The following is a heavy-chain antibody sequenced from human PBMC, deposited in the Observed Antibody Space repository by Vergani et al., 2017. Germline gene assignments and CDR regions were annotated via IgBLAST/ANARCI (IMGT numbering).Heavy chain of an antibody. CDR3: TSFPTETSEYYDSTGYYHRFFEK. CDR2: INPKNGLT. CDR1: GYTFTGYY. D-gene: IGHD3-16*01. Sequence: QVQLVQSGAEVKRPVASVKVSCKASGYTFTGYYLHWVRLAPGQGLEWMGWINPKNGLTKYAQRFQGRVSLTRDTSITTAFMELSSLRSDDTAMYYCTSFPTETSEYYDSTGYYHRFFEKWGQGTLVTVSS. V-gene: IGHV1-2*02. J-gene: IGHJ4*02.